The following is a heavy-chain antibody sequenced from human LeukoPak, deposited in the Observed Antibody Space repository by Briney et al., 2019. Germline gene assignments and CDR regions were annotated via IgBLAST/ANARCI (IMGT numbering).Heavy chain of an antibody. CDR1: GGSFSGYY. V-gene: IGHV4-34*01. CDR2: INHSGST. J-gene: IGHJ5*02. Sequence: PSETLSLTCAVYGGSFSGYYWSWIRQPPGKGLEWIGEINHSGSTNYNPSLKSRVTISLDTSENQFSLKLSSVTAADTAVYYCARGRVSLDPWGQGTLVTVSS. CDR3: ARGRVSLDP.